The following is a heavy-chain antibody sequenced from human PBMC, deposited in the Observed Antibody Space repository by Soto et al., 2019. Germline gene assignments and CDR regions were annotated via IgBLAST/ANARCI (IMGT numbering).Heavy chain of an antibody. Sequence: QVQLQESGPGLVKPSETLSLTCTVSGGSISSYYWSWIRQPAGKGLEWIGRIYTSGSTNYNPSLKSRVTMSVDTSKNQFSLKLSSVTAADTAVYYCARDPQEYSSSWYYYYYYGMDVWGQGTTVTVSS. J-gene: IGHJ6*02. CDR1: GGSISSYY. CDR2: IYTSGST. CDR3: ARDPQEYSSSWYYYYYYGMDV. D-gene: IGHD6-13*01. V-gene: IGHV4-4*07.